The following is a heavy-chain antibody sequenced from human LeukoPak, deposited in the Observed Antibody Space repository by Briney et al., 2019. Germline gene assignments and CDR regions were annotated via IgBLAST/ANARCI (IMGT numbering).Heavy chain of an antibody. V-gene: IGHV5-51*01. J-gene: IGHJ4*02. D-gene: IGHD4-17*01. Sequence: PGEFLKISCKGSGYSFTSYWIGWVRQMPGKGLEWMGIIYPGDSDTRYSPSFQGQVTISADKSISTAYLQWSSLKASDTAMYFCATSYYGDYGEFDYWGQGTLVTVSS. CDR1: GYSFTSYW. CDR2: IYPGDSDT. CDR3: ATSYYGDYGEFDY.